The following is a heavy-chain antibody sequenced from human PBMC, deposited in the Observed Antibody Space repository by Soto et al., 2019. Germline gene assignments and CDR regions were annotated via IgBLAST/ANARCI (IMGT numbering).Heavy chain of an antibody. J-gene: IGHJ4*02. CDR1: GYTFTSYY. CDR2: INPSGGYT. V-gene: IGHV1-46*03. Sequence: GASVKVSCKASGYTFTSYYMNWVRQAPGQGLEWLGIINPSGGYTTYAQKFQGRVTMTRDTSTSTVYMELSSLRSEDTAVYYCARDASVRELDLDYWGQGTLVNVSS. D-gene: IGHD1-26*01. CDR3: ARDASVRELDLDY.